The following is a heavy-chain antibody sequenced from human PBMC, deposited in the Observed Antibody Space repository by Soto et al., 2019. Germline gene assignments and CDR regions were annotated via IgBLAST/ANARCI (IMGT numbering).Heavy chain of an antibody. D-gene: IGHD2-15*01. CDR2: ISYDGRNK. J-gene: IGHJ4*02. V-gene: IGHV3-30*18. CDR3: AKGRYCSGGSCGNYFDY. CDR1: GFTFSSYV. Sequence: GGSLRLSCAASGFTFSSYVMHWVRQAPGKGLEWVAVISYDGRNKYYADSVKGQFTISRDNSKNTLYLQMDSLRPEDTALYYCAKGRYCSGGSCGNYFDYWGQGTLVTVSS.